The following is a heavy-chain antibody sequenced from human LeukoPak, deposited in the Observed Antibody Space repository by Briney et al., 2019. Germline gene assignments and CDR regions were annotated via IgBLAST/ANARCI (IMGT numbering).Heavy chain of an antibody. CDR3: AIDQSAGGGDCYPFDY. Sequence: ASVKVSCKASGYTFTGYYVHWVRQAPGQGLEWMGRINPNSGGTNYAQKFQGRVTMTRDTSISTAYMELSRLRSDDTAVYYCAIDQSAGGGDCYPFDYWGQGTLVTVSS. CDR2: INPNSGGT. J-gene: IGHJ4*02. D-gene: IGHD2-21*02. CDR1: GYTFTGYY. V-gene: IGHV1-2*06.